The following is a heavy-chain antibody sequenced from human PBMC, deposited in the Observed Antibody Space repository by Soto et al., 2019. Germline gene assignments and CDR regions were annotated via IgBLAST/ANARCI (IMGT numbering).Heavy chain of an antibody. CDR1: GYTFTSYG. Sequence: QVQLVQSGAEVKKPGASVKVSCKASGYTFTSYGISWVRQAPGQGLEWMGWISAYNGNTNYAQKLQGRVTMTTDTSTSTAYMELRSLRSDDTAVYYCARDRDIVVVPAAISNYDYGMDVWGQGTTVTVSS. D-gene: IGHD2-2*02. CDR3: ARDRDIVVVPAAISNYDYGMDV. CDR2: ISAYNGNT. V-gene: IGHV1-18*04. J-gene: IGHJ6*02.